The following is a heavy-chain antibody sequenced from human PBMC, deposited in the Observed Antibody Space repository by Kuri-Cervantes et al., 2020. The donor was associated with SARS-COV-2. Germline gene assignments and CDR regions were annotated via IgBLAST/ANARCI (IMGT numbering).Heavy chain of an antibody. CDR1: GFTFNNYA. CDR3: AKGKGFGELFFDY. J-gene: IGHJ4*02. V-gene: IGHV3-23*01. D-gene: IGHD3-10*01. CDR2: ISGDGDRA. Sequence: GESLKISCTASGFTFNNYAMRWVRQAPGKGLEWVSGISGDGDRADYADSVKGRFTISRDNSKNMLYLQMNSLRAEDTAVYYCAKGKGFGELFFDYWGQGTLVTVSS.